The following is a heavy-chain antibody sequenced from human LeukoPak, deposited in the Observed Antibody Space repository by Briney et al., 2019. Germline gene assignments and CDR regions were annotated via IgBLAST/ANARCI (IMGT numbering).Heavy chain of an antibody. V-gene: IGHV1-2*02. CDR1: GYILTDYY. Sequence: GASVKVSCKASGYILTDYYIHWVRQAPRQGLEWMGWINPNSGDTNYAQKFQGRVTMTRDTSISTVYMELRRLRYDDTAAYYCARGPLEYCSGGTCYSGRNWFDPWGQGTLVTVSS. J-gene: IGHJ5*02. CDR2: INPNSGDT. CDR3: ARGPLEYCSGGTCYSGRNWFDP. D-gene: IGHD2-15*01.